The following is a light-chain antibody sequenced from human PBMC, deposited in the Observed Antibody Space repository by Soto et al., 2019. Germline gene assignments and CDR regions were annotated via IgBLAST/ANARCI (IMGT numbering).Light chain of an antibody. Sequence: EIVLTQSPGTLSLSPGERATLSCRASQSVSSSYLAWYQLKPGQAPRLPISGASSRATGIPDRFSGSGSGTDFTLTISRLEPEDFAVYYCQQYGSSSWTFGQGTKVDIK. J-gene: IGKJ1*01. CDR2: GAS. CDR3: QQYGSSSWT. V-gene: IGKV3-20*01. CDR1: QSVSSSY.